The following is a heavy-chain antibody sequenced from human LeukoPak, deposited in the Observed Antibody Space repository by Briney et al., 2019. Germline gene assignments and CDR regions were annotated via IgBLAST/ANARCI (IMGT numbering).Heavy chain of an antibody. J-gene: IGHJ3*02. CDR2: ISAYNGNT. D-gene: IGHD5-12*01. CDR3: AREGLIVATTAHHDAFDI. V-gene: IGHV1-18*01. CDR1: GYTFTSYG. Sequence: GASVKVSCKASGYTFTSYGISWLRQAPGQGLEWMGWISAYNGNTNYAQKLQGRITMTTDTSTSTAYMELRSLRSDDTAVYYCAREGLIVATTAHHDAFDIWGQGTMVTVSS.